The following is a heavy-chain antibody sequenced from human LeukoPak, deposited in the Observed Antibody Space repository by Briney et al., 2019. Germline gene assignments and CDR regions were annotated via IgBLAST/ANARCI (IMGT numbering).Heavy chain of an antibody. J-gene: IGHJ4*02. CDR2: IIPIFGTA. CDR1: GGTFSSYA. V-gene: IGHV1-69*13. D-gene: IGHD3-10*01. Sequence: VASVKVSCKASGGTFSSYAISWVRQAPGQGLEWMGGIIPIFGTANYAQKFQGRVTITADESTSTAYMELSSLRSEDTAVYYCARGGITMVRGVSSDYWGQGTLVTVSS. CDR3: ARGGITMVRGVSSDY.